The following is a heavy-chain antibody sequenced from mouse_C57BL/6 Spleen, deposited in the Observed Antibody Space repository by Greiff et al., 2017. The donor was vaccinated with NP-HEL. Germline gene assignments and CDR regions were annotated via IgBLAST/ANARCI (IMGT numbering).Heavy chain of an antibody. J-gene: IGHJ3*01. Sequence: QVQLQQSGPELVKPGASVKISCTASGYAFSSSWMTWVKQRPGKGLEWIGRIFPGDGDTNYTGKFKGQATLSADKSSSTAYMQLSSLTSEDSEVNVSARNDEGFAYWGQGTLVTVSA. CDR3: ARNDEGFAY. CDR1: GYAFSSSW. D-gene: IGHD2-12*01. V-gene: IGHV1-82*01. CDR2: IFPGDGDT.